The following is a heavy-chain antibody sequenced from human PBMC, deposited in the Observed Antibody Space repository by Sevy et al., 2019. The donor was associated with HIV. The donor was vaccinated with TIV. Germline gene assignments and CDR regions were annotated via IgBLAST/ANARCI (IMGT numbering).Heavy chain of an antibody. CDR3: ARGYCSGDACYGEGMDV. CDR2: MNPNSGKT. CDR1: GYTFTSYD. D-gene: IGHD2-15*01. V-gene: IGHV1-8*01. Sequence: ASVKVSCRSSGYTFTSYDINWVRQPIGQGLEWMGWMNPNSGKTGFAQRFQGRLSMTRDTSINTAYMELSSLSSEDTAVYYRARGYCSGDACYGEGMDVWGQGTTVTVSS. J-gene: IGHJ6*02.